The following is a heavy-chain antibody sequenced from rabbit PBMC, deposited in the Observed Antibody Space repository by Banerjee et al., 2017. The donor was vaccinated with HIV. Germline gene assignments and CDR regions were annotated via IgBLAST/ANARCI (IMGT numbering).Heavy chain of an antibody. J-gene: IGHJ4*01. CDR1: GFDFSSYG. CDR2: INSSSRNV. CDR3: ARDLAGVIGWNFNL. D-gene: IGHD4-1*01. Sequence: QEQLKETGGGLVQPGEYLKLSCKASGFDFSSYGVSWVRQAPGKGLEWIGCINSSSRNVVYASWATGRFTISKTSSTTVTLQMTSLTAADTATYLCARDLAGVIGWNFNLWGPGTLVTVS. V-gene: IGHV1S45*01.